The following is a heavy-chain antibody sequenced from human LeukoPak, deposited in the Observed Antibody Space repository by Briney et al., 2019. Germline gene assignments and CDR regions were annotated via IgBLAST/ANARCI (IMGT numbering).Heavy chain of an antibody. D-gene: IGHD3-10*01. CDR2: ISSDGGST. V-gene: IGHV3-64*01. CDR1: GFTFSSYA. CDR3: ARSPGEVVNPEYAFDI. Sequence: GGSLRLSCAASGFTFSSYAMHWVRQAPGKGLEYVSAISSDGGSTYYANSVKGRFTISRDNSKNTLYLQMGSLRAEDMAVYYCARSPGEVVNPEYAFDIWGQGTMVTVSS. J-gene: IGHJ3*02.